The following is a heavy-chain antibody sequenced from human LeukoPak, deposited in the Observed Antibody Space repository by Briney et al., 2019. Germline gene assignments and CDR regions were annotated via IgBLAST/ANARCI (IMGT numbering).Heavy chain of an antibody. CDR1: GFTFSSYA. V-gene: IGHV3-23*01. CDR2: ISGSGGST. J-gene: IGHJ4*02. CDR3: ANPIAVAGYNY. D-gene: IGHD6-19*01. Sequence: GGPLRLSCAASGFTFSSYAMSWVRQAPGEGLEWVSAISGSGGSTYYADSVKGRFTISRDNSKNTLYLQMNSLRAEDTAVYYCANPIAVAGYNYWGQGTLVTVSS.